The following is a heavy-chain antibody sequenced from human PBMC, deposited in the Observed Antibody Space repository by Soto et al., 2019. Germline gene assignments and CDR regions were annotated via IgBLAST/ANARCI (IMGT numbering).Heavy chain of an antibody. Sequence: SETLSLTCTGSGGSITNFYWSWVRQPPGKGLEWIGYIYNSGSTNYSPSLKSRVTISLDTSKNQFSLKLTSVTAADTAIYYCARGDHGRPGEGNWFDPWGQGNVVTVSS. CDR2: IYNSGST. V-gene: IGHV4-59*08. CDR1: GGSITNFY. J-gene: IGHJ5*02. CDR3: ARGDHGRPGEGNWFDP. D-gene: IGHD3-10*01.